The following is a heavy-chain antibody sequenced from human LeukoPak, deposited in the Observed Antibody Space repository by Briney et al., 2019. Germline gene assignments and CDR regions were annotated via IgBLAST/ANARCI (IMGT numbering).Heavy chain of an antibody. CDR3: ARGGKYCGGDCYWD. D-gene: IGHD2-21*02. CDR1: GGSISSYY. J-gene: IGHJ4*02. V-gene: IGHV4-59*01. Sequence: SETLSLTCTVSGGSISSYYWSWIRQPPGKGLEWIGDNYYSGRTNYNPSLKIRVTISVDTSKNQFSLKLSSVTAADTAVYYCARGGKYCGGDCYWDWGQGTLVTVSS. CDR2: NYYSGRT.